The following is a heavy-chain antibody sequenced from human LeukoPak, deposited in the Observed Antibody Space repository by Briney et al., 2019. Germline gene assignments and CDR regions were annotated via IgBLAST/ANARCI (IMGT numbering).Heavy chain of an antibody. CDR2: IRSKAYGGTT. Sequence: GRSLRLSCTASGFTFGDYAMSWFRQAPGKGLEWVGFIRSKAYGGTTEYAASVKGRFTISRDDSKSIAYLQMNSLRAEDTAVYYCAKAPPGYDSSGYYYLDLDYWGQGTLVTVSS. J-gene: IGHJ4*02. CDR3: AKAPPGYDSSGYYYLDLDY. CDR1: GFTFGDYA. D-gene: IGHD3-22*01. V-gene: IGHV3-49*03.